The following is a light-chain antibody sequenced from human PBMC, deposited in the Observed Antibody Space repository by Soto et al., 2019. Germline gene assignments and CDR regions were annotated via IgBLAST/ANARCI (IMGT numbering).Light chain of an antibody. V-gene: IGKV3-20*01. Sequence: EIVLTQSPGTLSLSPGERGTLSCRASQSVSTGQIAWYQQKPGQAPRLLMYGVSSRAAGIPDRFSGSGSGTDFTLTNSSLEPEDFAVYYCQQYGRLPFTFGPGTKVDIK. CDR1: QSVSTGQ. J-gene: IGKJ3*01. CDR3: QQYGRLPFT. CDR2: GVS.